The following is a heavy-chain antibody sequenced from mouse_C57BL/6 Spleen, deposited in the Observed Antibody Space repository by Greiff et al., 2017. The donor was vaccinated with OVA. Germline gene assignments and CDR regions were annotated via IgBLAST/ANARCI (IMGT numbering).Heavy chain of an antibody. CDR2: IDPSDSET. D-gene: IGHD1-1*01. J-gene: IGHJ1*03. CDR3: ARRYGSGYGWYFDV. V-gene: IGHV1-52*01. Sequence: QVQLQQPGAELVRPGSSVKLSCKASGYTFTSYWMHWVKQRPIQGLEWIGNIDPSDSETHYNQKFKDKATLTVDKSSSTAYMQLSSLTSEDSAVYYWARRYGSGYGWYFDVWGTGTTVTVSS. CDR1: GYTFTSYW.